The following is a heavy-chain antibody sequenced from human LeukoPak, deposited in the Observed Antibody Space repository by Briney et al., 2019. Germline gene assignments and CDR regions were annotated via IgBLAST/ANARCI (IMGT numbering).Heavy chain of an antibody. CDR3: ASDASNWSAFDS. Sequence: ASVKVSCKASGYTFSGYSMHWVRQAPGQGLKWRGRINPNRGVTYYAQKSQGRVTMTSDTSITTAYMELSSLTSDDTAAYYCASDASNWSAFDSWGQGTLVIVSS. CDR1: GYTFSGYS. CDR2: INPNRGVT. V-gene: IGHV1-2*06. D-gene: IGHD1-20*01. J-gene: IGHJ5*01.